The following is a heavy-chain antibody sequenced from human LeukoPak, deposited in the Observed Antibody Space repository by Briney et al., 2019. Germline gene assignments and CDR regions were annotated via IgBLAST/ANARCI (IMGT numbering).Heavy chain of an antibody. Sequence: GRSLRLSCVASGFTFRTFAFHWVRQAPGKGLEWVALISHDGVNKNYADSVKGRFTISRDDSKNTFYLQMNSLTAEDTAVYYCARVGSGYDLGYSDYWGQGTLVTVSS. J-gene: IGHJ4*02. CDR2: ISHDGVNK. D-gene: IGHD5-12*01. CDR3: ARVGSGYDLGYSDY. CDR1: GFTFRTFA. V-gene: IGHV3-30-3*01.